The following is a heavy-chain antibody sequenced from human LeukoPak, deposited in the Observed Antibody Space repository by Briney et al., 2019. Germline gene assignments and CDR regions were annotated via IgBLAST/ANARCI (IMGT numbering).Heavy chain of an antibody. D-gene: IGHD6-19*01. CDR1: GGSFSGYY. V-gene: IGHV4-34*01. Sequence: KPSETLSLTCAVYGGSFSGYYWSWIRQPPGKGLEWIGEINHSGSTNYNPSLKSRVTLSVDTSKNQFSLKRSSVTAADTAVYYCATFTDSSGWYYFDYWGQGTLVTVSS. CDR3: ATFTDSSGWYYFDY. CDR2: INHSGST. J-gene: IGHJ4*02.